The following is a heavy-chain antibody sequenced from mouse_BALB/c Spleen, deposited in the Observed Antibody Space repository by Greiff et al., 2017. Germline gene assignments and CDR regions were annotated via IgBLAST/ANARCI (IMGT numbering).Heavy chain of an antibody. CDR2: ISSGGSYT. V-gene: IGHV5-6*01. CDR1: GFTFSSYG. Sequence: EVKLMESGGDLVKPGGSLKLSCAASGFTFSSYGMSWVRQTPDKRLEWVATISSGGSYTYYPDSVKGRFTISRDNAKNTLYLEMSSLRSEDTAMYYCARGTTVVAPMDYWGQGTSVTVSS. D-gene: IGHD1-1*01. J-gene: IGHJ4*01. CDR3: ARGTTVVAPMDY.